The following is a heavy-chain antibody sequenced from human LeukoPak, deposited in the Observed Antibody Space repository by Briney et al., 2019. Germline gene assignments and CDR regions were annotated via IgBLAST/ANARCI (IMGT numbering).Heavy chain of an antibody. CDR1: GYAFTSHG. CDR2: ISTYDGKT. D-gene: IGHD1-1*01. V-gene: IGHV1-18*01. Sequence: ASVKVSCKPFGYAFTSHGFTWVRQAPGQGLEWMGWISTYDGKTDYAQNFQGRVTMTIDASTGTAYMEVRSLRSDDTAVYYCARVSGTWGYFYMDVWAKGSTVTVSS. J-gene: IGHJ6*03. CDR3: ARVSGTWGYFYMDV.